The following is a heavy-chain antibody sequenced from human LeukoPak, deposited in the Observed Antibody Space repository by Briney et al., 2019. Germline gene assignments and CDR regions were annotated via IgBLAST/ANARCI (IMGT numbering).Heavy chain of an antibody. V-gene: IGHV1-8*03. CDR2: MNPNSGNT. J-gene: IGHJ6*03. CDR1: GYTFTSYD. CDR3: GRIAAADYYYYMDV. D-gene: IGHD6-13*01. Sequence: ASVKVSCKASGYTFTSYDINWVRQATGQGVEWMGWMNPNSGNTGYAQRFQGRVTITRNTSISTAYMELSSLRSEDTAVYYCGRIAAADYYYYMDVWGKGTTVTVSS.